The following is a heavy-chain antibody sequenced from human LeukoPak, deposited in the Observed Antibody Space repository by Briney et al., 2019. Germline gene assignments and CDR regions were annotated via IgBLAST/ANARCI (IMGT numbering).Heavy chain of an antibody. D-gene: IGHD6-19*01. CDR1: GRPHNSYY. CDR3: ARSSGWFLYYYMDV. CDR2: FYCWGST. Sequence: SDPLSLPCTVSGRPHNSYYWSWIPHPPGKGLEGLGYFYCWGSTNYNPSRKSRVTISVDTSKNQFSLALSSVTAADTAVYYCARSSGWFLYYYMDVWGKGATLTIS. J-gene: IGHJ6*03. V-gene: IGHV4-59*07.